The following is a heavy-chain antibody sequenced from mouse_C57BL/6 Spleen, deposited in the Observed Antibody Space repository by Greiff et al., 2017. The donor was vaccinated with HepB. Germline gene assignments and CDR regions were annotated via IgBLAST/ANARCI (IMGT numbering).Heavy chain of an antibody. J-gene: IGHJ3*01. CDR3: ARNHYYGSSPFAY. D-gene: IGHD1-1*01. V-gene: IGHV1-82*01. Sequence: VKLMESGPELVKPGASVKISCKASGYAFSSSWMNWVKQRPGKGLEWIGRIYPGDGDTNYNGKFKGKATLTADKSSSTAYMQLSSLTSEDSAVYFCARNHYYGSSPFAYWGQGTLVTVSA. CDR1: GYAFSSSW. CDR2: IYPGDGDT.